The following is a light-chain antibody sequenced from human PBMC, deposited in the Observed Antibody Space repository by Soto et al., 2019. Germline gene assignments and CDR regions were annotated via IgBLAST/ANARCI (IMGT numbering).Light chain of an antibody. CDR3: QTWDTGARVV. V-gene: IGLV4-69*01. CDR2: LSSDGSH. J-gene: IGLJ2*01. CDR1: SGHSSYA. Sequence: QPVLTQSPSASASLGASVKLTCTLSSGHSSYAIAWHQQQPEEGPRYLMKLSSDGSHSKGDGIPDRFSGSSSGAERYLTISSIQSEDEADYYCQTWDTGARVVFGGGTKVTVL.